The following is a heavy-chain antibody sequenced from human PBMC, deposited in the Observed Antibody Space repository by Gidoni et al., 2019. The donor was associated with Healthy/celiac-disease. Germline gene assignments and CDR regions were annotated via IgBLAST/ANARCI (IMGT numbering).Heavy chain of an antibody. CDR3: ARDHCSSTSCYSGWFDP. CDR2: IYYSGST. V-gene: IGHV4-31*03. J-gene: IGHJ5*02. CDR1: GGSISSGGYY. D-gene: IGHD2-2*01. Sequence: QVQLQESGPGLVKPSQTLSLTCPVSGGSISSGGYYWSWIRQHPGKGLEWIGYIYYSGSTYYNPSLKSRVTISVDTSKNQFSLKLSSVTAADTAVYYCARDHCSSTSCYSGWFDPWGQGTLVTVSS.